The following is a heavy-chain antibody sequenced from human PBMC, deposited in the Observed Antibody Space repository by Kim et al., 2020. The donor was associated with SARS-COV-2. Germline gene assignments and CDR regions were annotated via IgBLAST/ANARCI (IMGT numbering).Heavy chain of an antibody. J-gene: IGHJ4*02. Sequence: YYADSVKGRFTISRDNSKNTLYLQMNSLRAEDTAVYYCAKAVGAGDFDYWGQGTLVTVSS. CDR3: AKAVGAGDFDY. D-gene: IGHD1-26*01. V-gene: IGHV3-23*01.